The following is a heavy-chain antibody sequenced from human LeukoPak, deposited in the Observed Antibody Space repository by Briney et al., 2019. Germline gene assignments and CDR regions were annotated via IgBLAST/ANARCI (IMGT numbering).Heavy chain of an antibody. D-gene: IGHD2-15*01. Sequence: GGSLRLSCAASGFTFSSYAMHWVRQAPGKGLEWVAVISYDGINKYFPDSVKGRFTISRDNSKNTLYLQMNSLRADDTAVYYCARDDCNGGSCYPDYWGQGTLLTVSS. V-gene: IGHV3-30-3*01. J-gene: IGHJ4*02. CDR3: ARDDCNGGSCYPDY. CDR2: ISYDGINK. CDR1: GFTFSSYA.